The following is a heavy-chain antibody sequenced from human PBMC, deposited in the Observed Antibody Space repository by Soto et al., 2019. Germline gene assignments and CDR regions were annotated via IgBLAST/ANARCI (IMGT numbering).Heavy chain of an antibody. Sequence: EVQLVESGGGSVQPGRSLRLSCVGSGLMFGDYAMHWVRQGPGTGLEWVSGISWNSDTRAYADSVKGRFTISRDNAKNSLYLQMNSLRADDTAFYYCAKELGVGYCSGGSCPGGFDIWGQGTMVTVSS. CDR3: AKELGVGYCSGGSCPGGFDI. D-gene: IGHD2-15*01. CDR1: GLMFGDYA. J-gene: IGHJ3*02. CDR2: ISWNSDTR. V-gene: IGHV3-9*01.